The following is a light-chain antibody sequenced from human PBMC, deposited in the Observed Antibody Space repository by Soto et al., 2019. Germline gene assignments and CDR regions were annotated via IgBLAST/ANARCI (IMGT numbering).Light chain of an antibody. CDR3: QQSYSTPWT. CDR1: QSISSY. Sequence: DIQITHSPSSLSASVKYRVTIISRASQSISSYLNWYQQKPGKAPKLLIYAASSLQSGVPSRFSGSGSGTDFTLTISSLQPEDFATYYCQQSYSTPWTFGQGTKVDIK. V-gene: IGKV1-39*01. J-gene: IGKJ1*01. CDR2: AAS.